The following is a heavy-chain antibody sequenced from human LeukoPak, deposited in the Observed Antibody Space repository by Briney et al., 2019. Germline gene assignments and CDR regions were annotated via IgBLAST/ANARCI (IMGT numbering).Heavy chain of an antibody. CDR2: IYPGDSDT. V-gene: IGHV5-51*01. D-gene: IGHD3-10*01. Sequence: PGESLKISCQGSGSSFTSYWIGWVRQLPGKGLEWMGIIYPGDSDTRYSPSFQGQVTISADKSISTAYLQWSSLKASDTAMYYCARLVPTITMVRGVTFLDYWGQGTLVTVSS. J-gene: IGHJ4*02. CDR3: ARLVPTITMVRGVTFLDY. CDR1: GSSFTSYW.